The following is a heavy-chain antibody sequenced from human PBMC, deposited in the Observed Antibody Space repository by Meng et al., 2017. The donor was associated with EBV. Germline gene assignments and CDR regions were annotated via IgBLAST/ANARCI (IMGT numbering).Heavy chain of an antibody. CDR2: IYHSGST. CDR1: GGSISSSNW. D-gene: IGHD3-22*01. J-gene: IGHJ4*02. V-gene: IGHV4-4*02. CDR3: ARRSLDYYDSSGFDY. Sequence: QVEGSGPGLVKPSGTLSLTCAVSGGSISSSNWWSWVRQPPGKGLEWIGEIYHSGSTNYNPSLKSRVTISVDKSKNQFSLKLSSVTAADTAVYYCARRSLDYYDSSGFDYWGQGTLVTVSS.